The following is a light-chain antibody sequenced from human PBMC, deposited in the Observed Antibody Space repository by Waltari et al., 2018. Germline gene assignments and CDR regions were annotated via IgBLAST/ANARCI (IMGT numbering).Light chain of an antibody. J-gene: IGLJ2*01. CDR3: SSFTTGSTGL. V-gene: IGLV2-14*03. Sequence: QSALAQPASVSGSPGQSITIPCTGSSSDIGAFDLVPWYQQHPGRAPRLIIRNVIEGPSGVPHRFSGSKSGNTASLTISSLRSEDESLYFCSSFTTGSTGLFGGGTKLTVL. CDR1: SSDIGAFDL. CDR2: NVI.